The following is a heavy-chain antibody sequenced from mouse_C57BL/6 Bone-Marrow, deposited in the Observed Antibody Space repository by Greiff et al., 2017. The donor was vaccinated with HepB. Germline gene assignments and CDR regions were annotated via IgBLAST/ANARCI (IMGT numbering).Heavy chain of an antibody. Sequence: QVQLQQSGAELVRPGTSVKMSCKASGYTFTNYWIGWAKQRPGHGLEWIGDIYPGGGYTNYNEKFKGKATLTADKSSSTAYMQLSSLTSEDSAIYYCARWRITTWYFDVWGTGTTVTVSS. CDR3: ARWRITTWYFDV. CDR1: GYTFTNYW. D-gene: IGHD2-4*01. CDR2: IYPGGGYT. J-gene: IGHJ1*03. V-gene: IGHV1-63*01.